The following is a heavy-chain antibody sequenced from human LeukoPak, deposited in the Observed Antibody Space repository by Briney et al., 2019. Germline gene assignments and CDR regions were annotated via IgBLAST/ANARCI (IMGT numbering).Heavy chain of an antibody. J-gene: IGHJ4*02. CDR2: ITGDDST. D-gene: IGHD3-3*01. CDR1: GFPFGTFA. V-gene: IGHV3-23*01. Sequence: PGGSLSLSCAASGFPFGTFAFSWARQAPGKGLEWVSSITGDDSTYYADSVKGRFTISRDTSSNTLYLQMNSLRAEDTALYYCAKGHYDFRDYWGQGTLVTVSS. CDR3: AKGHYDFRDY.